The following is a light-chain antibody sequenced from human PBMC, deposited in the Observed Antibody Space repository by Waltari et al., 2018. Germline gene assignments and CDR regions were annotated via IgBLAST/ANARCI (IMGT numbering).Light chain of an antibody. CDR2: DVS. V-gene: IGKV1-5*01. J-gene: IGKJ1*01. CDR3: QQYNSYSWT. CDR1: QSISSW. Sequence: DIQMTQSPSTLSASVGDRVTISCRVRQSISSWLAWYQQKPGKAPKLLIYDVSTLESGVPSRFSGSGSGTEFTLTISSLQPDDFATYYCQQYNSYSWTFGQGTKVEI.